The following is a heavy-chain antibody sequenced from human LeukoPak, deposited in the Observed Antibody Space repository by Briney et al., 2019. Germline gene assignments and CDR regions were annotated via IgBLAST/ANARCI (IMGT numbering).Heavy chain of an antibody. CDR2: INNDGSIT. J-gene: IGHJ4*02. CDR3: ARGSGWYFY. V-gene: IGHV3-74*01. D-gene: IGHD6-19*01. Sequence: GGSLRLSCAASGFTFSSHWMNWVRQVPGKGLVWVSRINNDGSITSYADSVKGRFTISRDNAKNTLYLQMNSLRAEDTAVYYCARGSGWYFYWGQGTLVTVSS. CDR1: GFTFSSHW.